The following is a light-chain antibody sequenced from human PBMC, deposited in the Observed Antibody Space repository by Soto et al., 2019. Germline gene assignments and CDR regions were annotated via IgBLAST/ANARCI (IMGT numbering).Light chain of an antibody. V-gene: IGKV3-15*01. Sequence: EIVMTQSPATLSVSPGERVTLCCRASQIVSRFLAWYQQRPGQAPRLLIYDTSTRATGVPARFSGSGSGTEFSLTISSLQSEDFAVYYCQQYDNWPPCTFGQGTKLEVK. J-gene: IGKJ2*02. CDR2: DTS. CDR1: QIVSRF. CDR3: QQYDNWPPCT.